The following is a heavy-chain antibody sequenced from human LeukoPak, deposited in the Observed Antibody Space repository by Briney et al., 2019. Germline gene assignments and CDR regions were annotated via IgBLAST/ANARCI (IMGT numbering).Heavy chain of an antibody. CDR1: GGSISSGGYY. V-gene: IGHV4-30-2*01. J-gene: IGHJ4*02. Sequence: KPSETLSLTCTVSGGSISSGGYYWSWIRQPPGKGLEWIGYTYHSGSTYYNPSLKSRVTISVDRSKNQFSLKLSSVTAADTAVYYCARDAGHLYSFRGRYFDYWGQGTLVTVSS. D-gene: IGHD5-18*01. CDR3: ARDAGHLYSFRGRYFDY. CDR2: TYHSGST.